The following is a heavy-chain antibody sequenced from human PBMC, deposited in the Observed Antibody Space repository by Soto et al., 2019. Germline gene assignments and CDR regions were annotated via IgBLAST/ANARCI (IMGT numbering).Heavy chain of an antibody. J-gene: IGHJ6*02. V-gene: IGHV1-46*01. CDR2: INPSGGST. CDR1: GYTFTSYY. D-gene: IGHD2-15*01. Sequence: ASVKVSCKASGYTFTSYYMHWVRQAPGQGLEWMGIINPSGGSTSYAQKFQGRVAMTRDTSTSTVYMELSSLRSEDTAVYYCATPEYCSGGSCFGMDVWGQGTTVTVSS. CDR3: ATPEYCSGGSCFGMDV.